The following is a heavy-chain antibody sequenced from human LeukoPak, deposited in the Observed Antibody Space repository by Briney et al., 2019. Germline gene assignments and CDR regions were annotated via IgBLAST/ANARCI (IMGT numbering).Heavy chain of an antibody. V-gene: IGHV1-8*01. CDR2: MSPNSGNT. CDR3: ARGAGWVAGTNDY. Sequence: GASVKVSCKASGYTFTSYDINWVRQAPGQGLEWMGWMSPNSGNTGYAQKFQGRVTMTRNTSISTAYMELSSLRSEDTAVYYCARGAGWVAGTNDYWGQGTLVTVSS. CDR1: GYTFTSYD. D-gene: IGHD6-19*01. J-gene: IGHJ4*02.